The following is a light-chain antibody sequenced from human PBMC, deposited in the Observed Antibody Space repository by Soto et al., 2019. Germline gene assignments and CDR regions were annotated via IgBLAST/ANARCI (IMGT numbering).Light chain of an antibody. CDR1: QSVSSY. Sequence: EIVLTQSPAPLSLSPGERATLSCKASQSVSSYLAWYQQKPGQAPRLLIYDASNRATGIPARFSGSGSGTDFTLTISSLEPEDVAVYYCQQCSNWPPTLGGGTKVDIK. CDR2: DAS. V-gene: IGKV3-11*01. CDR3: QQCSNWPPT. J-gene: IGKJ4*01.